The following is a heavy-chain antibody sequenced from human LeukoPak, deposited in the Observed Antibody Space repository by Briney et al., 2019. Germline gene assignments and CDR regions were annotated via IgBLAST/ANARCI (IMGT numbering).Heavy chain of an antibody. Sequence: RGSLRLSCSASGFTFSSYAMHWVRPALERGLEYDSGISNNGGSTDYADTVKDSFTISGDNSKNTVYLQMSSLRAEDTAVYYCVKESRVVRGDNMDAFDMWGQGTMVTVSS. CDR3: VKESRVVRGDNMDAFDM. V-gene: IGHV3-64D*06. CDR1: GFTFSSYA. CDR2: ISNNGGST. J-gene: IGHJ3*02. D-gene: IGHD3-10*01.